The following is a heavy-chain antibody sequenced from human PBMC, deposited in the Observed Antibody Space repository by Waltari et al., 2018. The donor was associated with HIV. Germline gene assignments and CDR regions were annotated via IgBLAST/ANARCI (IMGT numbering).Heavy chain of an antibody. CDR2: INPSSGGT. CDR3: ARTSHPANDYDSSAYDWYSDL. CDR1: GYTFTGYY. J-gene: IGHJ2*01. Sequence: QVQLVQSGAEVKKPGASVKVSCKASGYTFTGYYMHWVRQAPGQGLEWMGRINPSSGGTNYAQKFQGRVTMTRDTSISTAYMELSRLRSDDTAVYYCARTSHPANDYDSSAYDWYSDLWGRGTLVTVSS. D-gene: IGHD3-22*01. V-gene: IGHV1-2*06.